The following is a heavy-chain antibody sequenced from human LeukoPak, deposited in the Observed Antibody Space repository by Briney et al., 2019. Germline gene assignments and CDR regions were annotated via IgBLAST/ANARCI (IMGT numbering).Heavy chain of an antibody. CDR3: AKDHESIAAAVLLS. J-gene: IGHJ5*02. Sequence: GGSLRLSCTGSTFTFSDYAMSWVRQAPGKGLEWVSSISGNGGTVYYGDSVKGRFTISRDNSKNTLYLQMSGLRAEDTAIYYCAKDHESIAAAVLLSWGQGTLVTVSS. CDR2: ISGNGGTV. D-gene: IGHD6-13*01. V-gene: IGHV3-23*01. CDR1: TFTFSDYA.